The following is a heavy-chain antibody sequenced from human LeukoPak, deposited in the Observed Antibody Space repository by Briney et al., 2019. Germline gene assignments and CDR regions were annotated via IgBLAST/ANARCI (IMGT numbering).Heavy chain of an antibody. J-gene: IGHJ4*02. CDR3: GKTTTGYSSGRYPGWPVDY. CDR2: IFGRGGSA. Sequence: GGSLRLSCAASGFTFNSYAMYWGRQAPGKGLEWVSGIFGRGGSAHYADSVKGRFTISRDNSKNTVYLRMDSLRVEDTAVYYCGKTTTGYSSGRYPGWPVDYWGQGTLVTVSS. D-gene: IGHD6-19*01. CDR1: GFTFNSYA. V-gene: IGHV3-23*01.